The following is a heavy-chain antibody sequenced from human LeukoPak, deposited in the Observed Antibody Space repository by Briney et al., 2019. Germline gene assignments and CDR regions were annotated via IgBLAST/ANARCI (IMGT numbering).Heavy chain of an antibody. CDR2: INHSGSI. CDR3: ARGRCDFWSGPYYYYGMDV. Sequence: SETLSLTCVVYRGSFSGYYWSWVRQPPGKGLEWIGEINHSGSINYNPSLTSRVTISVHTSKNQFYLKLSAVTAADTPVYYCARGRCDFWSGPYYYYGMDVWGQGTTVTVSS. V-gene: IGHV4-34*01. J-gene: IGHJ6*02. CDR1: RGSFSGYY. D-gene: IGHD3-3*01.